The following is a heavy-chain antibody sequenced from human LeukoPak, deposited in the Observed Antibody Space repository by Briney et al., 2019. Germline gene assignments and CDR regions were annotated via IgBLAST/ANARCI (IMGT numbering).Heavy chain of an antibody. V-gene: IGHV4-59*01. D-gene: IGHD3-22*01. CDR2: LYYTGST. CDR3: ARARYDSNRDFDS. Sequence: SETLSLTCTVSGGSISSYYWSWIRQPPGKGLEWIGYLYYTGSTNYNPSLKSRVTISGDTSKNQFSLKLSSVTAADTAVYYCARARYDSNRDFDSWGQGTMVTVSS. CDR1: GGSISSYY. J-gene: IGHJ3*02.